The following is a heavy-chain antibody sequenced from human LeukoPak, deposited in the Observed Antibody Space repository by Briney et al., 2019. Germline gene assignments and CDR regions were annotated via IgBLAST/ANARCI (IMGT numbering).Heavy chain of an antibody. CDR1: EFAFSTYN. D-gene: IGHD4-23*01. J-gene: IGHJ4*02. Sequence: GGSLRLSCAASEFAFSTYNMNWVRQAPGKGLEWVSYISTGSSTTYYADSVKGRFTISRDNVENSLYLQMNSLRDEDTAVYYCARVAAGYSVNYFDYWGQGTLVTVSS. CDR2: ISTGSSTT. V-gene: IGHV3-48*02. CDR3: ARVAAGYSVNYFDY.